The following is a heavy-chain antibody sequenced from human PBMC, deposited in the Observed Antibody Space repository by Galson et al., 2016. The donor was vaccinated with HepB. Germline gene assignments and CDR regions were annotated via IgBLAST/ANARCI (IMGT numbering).Heavy chain of an antibody. CDR3: AKIWGKSSGWYGSSYYQYGMDV. V-gene: IGHV3-21*04. D-gene: IGHD6-19*01. CDR1: GFTFSTYN. J-gene: IGHJ6*02. Sequence: SLRLSCAASGFTFSTYNMNWVRQAPGKGLEWVSSISSSSTYIYYADSVKGRFTISRDNPKNTLYLQMKSLRVDDTAVYYCAKIWGKSSGWYGSSYYQYGMDVWGQGTTVSVSS. CDR2: ISSSSTYI.